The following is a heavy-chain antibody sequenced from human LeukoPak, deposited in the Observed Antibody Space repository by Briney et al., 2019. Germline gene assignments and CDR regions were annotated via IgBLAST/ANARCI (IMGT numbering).Heavy chain of an antibody. Sequence: GASVKVSCKASGYTFTSYGISWVRQAPGQGLEWMGWISAYNGNTNYAQKLQGRVTMTTDTSTSTAYMELRSLRSDDTAVYYCARVRRESVGATTFWYYYYYMDVWGKGTTVTVSS. CDR2: ISAYNGNT. V-gene: IGHV1-18*01. CDR1: GYTFTSYG. CDR3: ARVRRESVGATTFWYYYYYMDV. D-gene: IGHD1-26*01. J-gene: IGHJ6*03.